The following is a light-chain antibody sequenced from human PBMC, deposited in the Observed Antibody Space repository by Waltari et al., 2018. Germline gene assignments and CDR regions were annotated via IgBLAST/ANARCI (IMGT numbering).Light chain of an antibody. Sequence: QSVLTQPPSVSGAPGQRVTISCTGSSSTFGAGHDVHWYQQLPGTAPKLLIYANINRPSGVPGRFVGSKSGTSASLAITGLQAEDEADYYCQSYDSSLRCWVFGGGTKLTVL. CDR1: SSTFGAGHD. J-gene: IGLJ3*02. CDR3: QSYDSSLRCWV. V-gene: IGLV1-40*01. CDR2: ANI.